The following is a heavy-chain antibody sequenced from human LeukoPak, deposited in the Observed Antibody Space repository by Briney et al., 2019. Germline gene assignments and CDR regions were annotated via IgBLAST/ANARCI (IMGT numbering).Heavy chain of an antibody. V-gene: IGHV1-69*06. CDR3: ARVEAYYGDSNLGYYYMAV. D-gene: IGHD4-17*01. Sequence: VASVKVSCKASGGTFSSYAISWVRQAPGQGLEWMGGIIPIFGTTNYAQKFQDRVTITADKSTSTAYMELSSLRSEDTAVYYCARVEAYYGDSNLGYYYMAVWGKGTTVTVSS. CDR1: GGTFSSYA. CDR2: IIPIFGTT. J-gene: IGHJ6*03.